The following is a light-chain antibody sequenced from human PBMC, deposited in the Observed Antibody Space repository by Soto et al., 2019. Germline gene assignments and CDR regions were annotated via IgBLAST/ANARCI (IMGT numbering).Light chain of an antibody. Sequence: EIVLTQYPATLSLSPGERATLSCEASQSVSSSYLAWYQQKPGLAPRLLIYDASSRATGIPDRFSGSGSGTDFTLTISSLEPEDYAVYYCQQYGSSPPLTFGQGTRLEIK. V-gene: IGKV3D-20*01. CDR2: DAS. CDR3: QQYGSSPPLT. J-gene: IGKJ5*01. CDR1: QSVSSSY.